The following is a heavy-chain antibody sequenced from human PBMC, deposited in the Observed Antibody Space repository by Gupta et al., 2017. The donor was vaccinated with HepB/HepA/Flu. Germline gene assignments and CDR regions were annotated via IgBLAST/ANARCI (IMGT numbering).Heavy chain of an antibody. CDR2: IIPIFGTV. J-gene: IGHJ6*03. Sequence: QVQLVQSGAEGKKPGSSVKVSCKASGGTLRRQAISWVRQAPGQGLGWMGGIIPIFGTVHYAHKFQGRVTSSGDESTSTAYMELSSRRSEDTALYVWAKYTYYYDNSGYRGYYYYYMDVGGTGTTVTVSS. CDR1: GGTLRRQA. V-gene: IGHV1-69*01. CDR3: AKYTYYYDNSGYRGYYYYYMDV. D-gene: IGHD3-22*01.